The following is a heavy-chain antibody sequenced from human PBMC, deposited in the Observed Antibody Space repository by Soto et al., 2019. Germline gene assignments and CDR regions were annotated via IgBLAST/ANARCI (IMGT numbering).Heavy chain of an antibody. V-gene: IGHV3-23*01. Sequence: GGSLRLSCAASGFTFSDYALSWVRQTAGKGLEWVSIISGAGGSSYYADSVKGRFTISRDNSKNTLYLQMSSLRPEDTAVYYCAIGCHFGGLEPLSGVDYCGHLALVTVAS. CDR3: AIGCHFGGLEPLSGVDY. CDR1: GFTFSDYA. J-gene: IGHJ4*01. D-gene: IGHD1-1*01. CDR2: ISGAGGSS.